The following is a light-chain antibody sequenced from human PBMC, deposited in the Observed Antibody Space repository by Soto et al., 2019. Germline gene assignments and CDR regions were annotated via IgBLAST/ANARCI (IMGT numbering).Light chain of an antibody. J-gene: IGLJ1*01. Sequence: QSALAQPRSVSGSPGQSVTISCTGTSSDVGGYNYVSWYQQHPGKAPKLMIYDVSKRPSGVPDRFSGSKSGNTASLTISGLQAEDEADYYCSSYAGSYTFDSVFXTGTKLTVL. CDR1: SSDVGGYNY. CDR2: DVS. V-gene: IGLV2-11*01. CDR3: SSYAGSYTFDSV.